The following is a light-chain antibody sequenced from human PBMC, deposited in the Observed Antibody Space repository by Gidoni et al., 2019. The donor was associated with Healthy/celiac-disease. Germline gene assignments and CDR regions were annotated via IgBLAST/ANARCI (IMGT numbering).Light chain of an antibody. J-gene: IGKJ1*01. CDR3: QQYNSYSAT. Sequence: DIQMTQSPSTLSASVGDRVTITCRASQSISSWVAWYQQKPGKAPKLLIYDAASLESGVPSMFSGSGSGTEFTLTISILQPDDCATYYCQQYNSYSATFGQGTKVEIK. CDR1: QSISSW. V-gene: IGKV1-5*01. CDR2: DAA.